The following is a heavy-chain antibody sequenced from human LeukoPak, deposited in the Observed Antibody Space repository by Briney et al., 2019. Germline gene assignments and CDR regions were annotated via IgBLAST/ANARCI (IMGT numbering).Heavy chain of an antibody. CDR1: GFPFSSYA. CDR3: AKDLRSGSYPQYFDY. CDR2: ISGSGGST. D-gene: IGHD1-26*01. J-gene: IGHJ4*02. V-gene: IGHV3-23*01. Sequence: GGSLRLSCAASGFPFSSYAMSWVRQAPGKGLEWVSAISGSGGSTHYADSVKGRFTISRDNSKNTLYLQMNSLRAEDTAVYYCAKDLRSGSYPQYFDYWGQGTLVTVSS.